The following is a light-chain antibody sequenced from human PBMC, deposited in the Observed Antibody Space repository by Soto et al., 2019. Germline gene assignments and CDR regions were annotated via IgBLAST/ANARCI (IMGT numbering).Light chain of an antibody. J-gene: IGKJ2*01. CDR2: DAS. CDR3: QQFNSYLDT. CDR1: QSIGRW. Sequence: DIQMTQSPSTLSASVGDRVTITCRASQSIGRWLAWYQQKPGKAPKLLIYDASSLESGVPSRFSGSGSGTEFTLTISSLQPDDFATYYCQQFNSYLDTFGQGTKLEIK. V-gene: IGKV1-5*01.